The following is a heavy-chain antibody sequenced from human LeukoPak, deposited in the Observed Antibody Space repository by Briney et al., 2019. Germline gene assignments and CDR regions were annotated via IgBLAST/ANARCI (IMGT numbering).Heavy chain of an antibody. J-gene: IGHJ4*02. Sequence: ASVKVSCKASGYTFTSYYMHWVRQAPGQGLEWMGIINPSGGSTSYAQKFQGRVTMTRDTSTSTVYMELSNLRSEDTAVYYCARDPLGVYFDYWGQGTLVTVSS. CDR3: ARDPLGVYFDY. V-gene: IGHV1-46*03. CDR2: INPSGGST. CDR1: GYTFTSYY.